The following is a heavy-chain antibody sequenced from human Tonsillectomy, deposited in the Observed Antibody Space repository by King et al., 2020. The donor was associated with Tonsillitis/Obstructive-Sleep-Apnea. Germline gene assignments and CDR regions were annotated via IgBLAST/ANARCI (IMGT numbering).Heavy chain of an antibody. Sequence: VQLVESGGGLVQPGGSLRLSCAASGITFSSYAMSWVRQAPGKGLEWVSTISGGGGSTYYAESVKGRFTISIDNSKNTLYLQMNSLRAEDTAVYYCAKAMVQGIIITIFDYWGQGTLVTVSS. V-gene: IGHV3-23*04. D-gene: IGHD3-10*01. CDR3: AKAMVQGIIITIFDY. CDR1: GITFSSYA. J-gene: IGHJ4*02. CDR2: ISGGGGST.